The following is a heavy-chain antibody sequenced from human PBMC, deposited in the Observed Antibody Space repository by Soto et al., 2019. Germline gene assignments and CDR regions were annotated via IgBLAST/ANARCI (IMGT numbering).Heavy chain of an antibody. Sequence: GGSLRLSCAASGFTFSDAWMSWVRQAPGKGLEWVGRIKSKTDGGTTDYAAPVKGRFTISRDDSKNTLYLQMNSLKTEDTAVYYCTTDKTPVXLWPPGAPPYYYYGMDVWGQGTTVTVSS. D-gene: IGHD3-10*01. J-gene: IGHJ6*02. CDR1: GFTFSDAW. CDR3: TTDKTPVXLWPPGAPPYYYYGMDV. CDR2: IKSKTDGGTT. V-gene: IGHV3-15*01.